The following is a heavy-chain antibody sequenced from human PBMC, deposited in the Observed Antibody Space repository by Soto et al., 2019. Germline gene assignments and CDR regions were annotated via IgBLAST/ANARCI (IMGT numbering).Heavy chain of an antibody. CDR2: INLYGSAK. D-gene: IGHD2-21*02. Sequence: PGGSLRLSCVASGFTFSNYWMTWVRQAPGKGLEWVANINLYGSAKYYVDSVKGRFTVSRDNVKNSLYLGMNSLRSEDTAVYYCARDSIKYCGGDCYGPAPPYYYYGMDVWGQGTTVTVSS. V-gene: IGHV3-7*05. J-gene: IGHJ6*02. CDR1: GFTFSNYW. CDR3: ARDSIKYCGGDCYGPAPPYYYYGMDV.